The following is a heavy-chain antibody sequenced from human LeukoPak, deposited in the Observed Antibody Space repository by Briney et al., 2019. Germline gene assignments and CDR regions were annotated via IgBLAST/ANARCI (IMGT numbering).Heavy chain of an antibody. Sequence: GGSLRLSCAASGFTFRSYSMNWVRQAPGKGLEWVSYISSSSSTIYYADSVKGRFTISRDNSKNTLYLQMNSLRAEDTAVYYCAKDITGSSSWTGDYWGQGTLVTVSS. J-gene: IGHJ4*02. CDR1: GFTFRSYS. CDR3: AKDITGSSSWTGDY. V-gene: IGHV3-48*01. CDR2: ISSSSSTI. D-gene: IGHD6-13*01.